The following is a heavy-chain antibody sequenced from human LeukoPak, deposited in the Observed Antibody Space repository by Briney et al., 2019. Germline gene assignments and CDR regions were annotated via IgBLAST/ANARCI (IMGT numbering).Heavy chain of an antibody. J-gene: IGHJ4*02. Sequence: GGSLRLSCAASGFTFSSYAMSWVRQAPGKGLEWVSAISGSGGSTYYADSVKGRFTISRDNSKNTLYLQMNSLRAEDTAVYYCAKDPGHCSSTSCYIGFDYWGQGTLVTVSS. D-gene: IGHD2-2*02. CDR1: GFTFSSYA. CDR3: AKDPGHCSSTSCYIGFDY. V-gene: IGHV3-23*01. CDR2: ISGSGGST.